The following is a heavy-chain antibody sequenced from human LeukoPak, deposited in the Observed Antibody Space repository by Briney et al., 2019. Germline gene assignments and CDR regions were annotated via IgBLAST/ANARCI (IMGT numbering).Heavy chain of an antibody. Sequence: PGGSLRLSCAASGFSFSSYWMAWVRQAPGKGLEWVANIKQDGSEKYFVDSVKGRFTISRDNAKNSLYLQMNSLTAEDTAVYYCSRSLFRQQVEPFDSWGQGTLVTVSS. J-gene: IGHJ4*02. CDR1: GFSFSSYW. CDR2: IKQDGSEK. D-gene: IGHD6-13*01. V-gene: IGHV3-7*01. CDR3: SRSLFRQQVEPFDS.